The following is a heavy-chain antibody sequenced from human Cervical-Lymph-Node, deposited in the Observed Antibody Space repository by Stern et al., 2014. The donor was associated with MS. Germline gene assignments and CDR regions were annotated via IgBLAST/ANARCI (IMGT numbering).Heavy chain of an antibody. CDR2: IIPALNLA. J-gene: IGHJ4*02. D-gene: IGHD2-2*01. CDR1: GGSLSTYT. CDR3: AGPAPLD. Sequence: VQLVQSGAELKKPGSSVKVSCKASGGSLSTYTITWVRQAPGQGLEWMGRIIPALNLANYPQKFQGRLTITADKSTSTAYMEMSSLRSDYTAVYYCAGPAPLDWGQGTLVTVSS. V-gene: IGHV1-69*09.